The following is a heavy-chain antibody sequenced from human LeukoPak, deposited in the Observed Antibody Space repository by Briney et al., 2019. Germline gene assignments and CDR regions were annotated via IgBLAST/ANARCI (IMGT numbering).Heavy chain of an antibody. CDR1: GFTFSSYA. Sequence: GGSLRLSCAASGFTFSSYAMSWVREAPGGGLERVSAISGSGDTTYHADSVKGRFTISRDNSENTLSLQMDSLRAEDTAVYFCAKDTTAWWYHRAYMDVWGKGTTVTVSS. CDR3: AKDTTAWWYHRAYMDV. D-gene: IGHD2-15*01. V-gene: IGHV3-23*01. CDR2: ISGSGDTT. J-gene: IGHJ6*03.